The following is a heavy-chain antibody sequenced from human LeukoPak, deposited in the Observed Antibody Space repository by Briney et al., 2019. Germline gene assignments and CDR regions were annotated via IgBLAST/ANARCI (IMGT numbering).Heavy chain of an antibody. CDR3: ARLGYFDWLPRY. Sequence: PSETLSLTCAVYGGSFSGYYWSWIRQPPGKGLEWIGEINHSGSTNYSPSLKSRVTISVDTSKNQFSLKLSSVTAADTAVHYCARLGYFDWLPRYWGQGTLVTVSS. CDR1: GGSFSGYY. J-gene: IGHJ4*02. D-gene: IGHD3-9*01. V-gene: IGHV4-34*01. CDR2: INHSGST.